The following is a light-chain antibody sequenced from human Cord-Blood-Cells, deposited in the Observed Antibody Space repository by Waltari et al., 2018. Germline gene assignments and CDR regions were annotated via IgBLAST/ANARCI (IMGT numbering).Light chain of an antibody. CDR3: SSYTSSSSYV. J-gene: IGLJ1*01. V-gene: IGLV2-18*02. CDR2: EVS. CDR1: SSDVGSYNR. Sequence: QSALTQPPSVSGSPGQSVTISCTGTSSDVGSYNRVSWYQQPPGTAPKLMIYEVSNRPSGVPDLFSGSKSGNTASLTISGLQADDEADYYCSSYTSSSSYVFGTGTKVTVL.